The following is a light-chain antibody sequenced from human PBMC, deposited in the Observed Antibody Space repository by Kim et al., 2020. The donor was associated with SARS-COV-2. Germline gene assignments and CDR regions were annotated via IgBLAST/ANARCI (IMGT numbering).Light chain of an antibody. CDR1: QGMKDD. J-gene: IGKJ1*01. Sequence: GDRVIITCRPSQGMKDDLGWYQQKPGKAPKLLMYAASSPQSGVPSRFSGSGSGTDFTLTISSLQPEDFATYYCLQYHNYPRTFGQGTKVDIK. CDR2: AAS. V-gene: IGKV1-6*01. CDR3: LQYHNYPRT.